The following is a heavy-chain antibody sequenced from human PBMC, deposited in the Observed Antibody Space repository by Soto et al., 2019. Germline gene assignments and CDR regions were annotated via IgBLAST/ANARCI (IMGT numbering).Heavy chain of an antibody. Sequence: AASVKVSCKASGYTFTGYYMHWVRQAPGQGLEWMGWINPNSGGTNYAQKFQGRVTMTRDTSISTAYMELSRLRSDDTAVYYCARKKDLTTVTRNYYYGMDVWGQGTTVTVSS. D-gene: IGHD4-17*01. CDR3: ARKKDLTTVTRNYYYGMDV. CDR2: INPNSGGT. J-gene: IGHJ6*02. V-gene: IGHV1-2*02. CDR1: GYTFTGYY.